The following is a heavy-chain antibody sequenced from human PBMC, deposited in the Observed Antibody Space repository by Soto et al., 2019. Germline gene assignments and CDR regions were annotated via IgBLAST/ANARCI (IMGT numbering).Heavy chain of an antibody. J-gene: IGHJ6*03. D-gene: IGHD4-17*01. Sequence: ASVKVSCKASGYTFTGYYMHWVRQAPGQGLERMGWINPNSGGTNYAQKFQGWVTMTRERSISTAYMELSRLRSDDTAVYYCARAQSWTLRQRAQTGGEDYEYYYYYYMDVWGKGTTVTVSS. CDR3: ARAQSWTLRQRAQTGGEDYEYYYYYYMDV. V-gene: IGHV1-2*04. CDR2: INPNSGGT. CDR1: GYTFTGYY.